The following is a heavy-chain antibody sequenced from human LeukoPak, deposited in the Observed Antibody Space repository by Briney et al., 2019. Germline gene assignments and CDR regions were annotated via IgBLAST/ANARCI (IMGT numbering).Heavy chain of an antibody. CDR3: ARGGYYYDSSGYFPAFDI. J-gene: IGHJ3*02. V-gene: IGHV4-34*01. CDR1: GGSFSGYY. Sequence: PSETLSLTCAVYGGSFSGYYWSWIRQPPGKGLEWIGEINHSGSTNYNPSLKSRVTISVDTSKNQFSLKLSSVTAADTAVCYCARGGYYYDSSGYFPAFDIWGQGTMVTVSS. D-gene: IGHD3-22*01. CDR2: INHSGST.